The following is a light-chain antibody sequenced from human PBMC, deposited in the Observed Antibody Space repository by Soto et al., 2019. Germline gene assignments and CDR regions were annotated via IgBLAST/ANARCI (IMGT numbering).Light chain of an antibody. CDR1: QGISSY. CDR2: AAS. V-gene: IGKV1-8*01. J-gene: IGKJ1*01. Sequence: IQMTQSPSSFSASTGDRVTITCRASQGISSYLAWYQQKPGKAPKLLIYAASTLQSGVPSRFSGSGSGTDFTLTISCLQSEDFATYYCQQYYSYPWTFGQGTKV. CDR3: QQYYSYPWT.